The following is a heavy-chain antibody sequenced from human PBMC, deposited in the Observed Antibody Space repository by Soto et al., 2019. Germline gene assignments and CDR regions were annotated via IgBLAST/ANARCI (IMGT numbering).Heavy chain of an antibody. CDR3: ARDLENYYYYGMDV. Sequence: PGGSLRLSCAASGVTVSSYAMHWVRQAPGKGLEWVAVISYDGSNKYYADSVKGRFTISRDNSKNTLYLQMNSLRAEDTAVYYCARDLENYYYYGMDVWGQGTTVTVSS. CDR2: ISYDGSNK. V-gene: IGHV3-30-3*01. CDR1: GVTVSSYA. J-gene: IGHJ6*02.